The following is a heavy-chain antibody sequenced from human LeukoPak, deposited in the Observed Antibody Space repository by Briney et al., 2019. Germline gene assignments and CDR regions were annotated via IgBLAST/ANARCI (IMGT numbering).Heavy chain of an antibody. J-gene: IGHJ5*02. CDR2: IYYSGST. V-gene: IGHV4-31*03. CDR3: ARGSPHWFDP. Sequence: PSETLYLTCTVSGGSISSGGYYWSWIRQHPGKGLEWIGYIYYSGSTYYNPSLKSRVTISVDTSKNQFSLKLSSVTAADTAVYYCARGSPHWFDPWGQGTLVTVSS. CDR1: GGSISSGGYY.